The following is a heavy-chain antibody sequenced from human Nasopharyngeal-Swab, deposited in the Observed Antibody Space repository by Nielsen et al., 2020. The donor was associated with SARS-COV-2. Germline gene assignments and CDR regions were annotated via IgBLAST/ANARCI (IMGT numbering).Heavy chain of an antibody. CDR1: GFTFSSYG. CDR2: ISYDGSNK. Sequence: GESLKISCAASGFTFSSYGMHWVRQAPGKGLEWVAVISYDGSNKYYADSVKGRFTISRDNSKNTLYLQMNSLRAEDTAVYYCARDEGAGWYYYDSSGYYSFDYWGQGTLVTVSS. V-gene: IGHV3-30*03. D-gene: IGHD3-22*01. J-gene: IGHJ4*02. CDR3: ARDEGAGWYYYDSSGYYSFDY.